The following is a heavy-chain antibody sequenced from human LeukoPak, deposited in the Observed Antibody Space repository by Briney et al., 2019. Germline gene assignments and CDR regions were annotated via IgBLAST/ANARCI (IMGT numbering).Heavy chain of an antibody. CDR1: GFTFSAYA. Sequence: TGGSLRLSCAASGFTFSAYAMSWVRQAPGKGLEWVSTISHDGYSTYYADSVKGHFTVSRDKSKNMLYLQVNSLRAEDTAVYYCLKSTVFTGSDTWGQGTLVTVSS. J-gene: IGHJ5*02. D-gene: IGHD5/OR15-5a*01. V-gene: IGHV3-23*01. CDR3: LKSTVFTGSDT. CDR2: ISHDGYST.